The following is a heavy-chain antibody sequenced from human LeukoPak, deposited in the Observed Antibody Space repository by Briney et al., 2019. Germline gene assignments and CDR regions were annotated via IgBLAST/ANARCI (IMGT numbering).Heavy chain of an antibody. V-gene: IGHV4-38-2*01. CDR2: IYYSGST. Sequence: GPLRLSCAASGFTFSDYYMSWIRQAPGKGLEWIGSIYYSGSTYYNPSLKSRVTISVDTSKNQFSLKLSSVTAADTAVYYCARGSSGPFDIWGQGTMVTVSS. CDR1: GFTFSDYY. J-gene: IGHJ3*02. D-gene: IGHD3-22*01. CDR3: ARGSSGPFDI.